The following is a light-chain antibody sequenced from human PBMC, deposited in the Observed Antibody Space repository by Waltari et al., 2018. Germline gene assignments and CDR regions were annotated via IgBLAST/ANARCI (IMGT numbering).Light chain of an antibody. J-gene: IGKJ1*01. CDR1: QSVSSN. CDR2: GSS. CDR3: QHYVPSPPWT. V-gene: IGKV3-20*01. Sequence: EIVLTQSPGTLSLSPGERATLSCRASQSVSSNLAWYQQKPGQAPRLLISGSSSRATSIPDRFSGSGSGTDFTLTISRLEPEDFAVYYCQHYVPSPPWTFGQGTKVEIK.